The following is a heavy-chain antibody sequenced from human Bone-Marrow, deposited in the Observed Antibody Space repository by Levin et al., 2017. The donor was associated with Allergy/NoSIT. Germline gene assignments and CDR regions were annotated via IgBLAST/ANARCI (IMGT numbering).Heavy chain of an antibody. D-gene: IGHD3-16*01. Sequence: RPGGSLRLSCAASGFTFSNAWMSWVRQAPGKGLEWVGRIKSKSDGGTTDYAAPVKGRFTISRDDSKNTLYLHMNSLKTEDTAVYYCTTADLGVTPGGDYYYMDVWGKGTTVTVSS. CDR2: IKSKSDGGTT. CDR1: GFTFSNAW. CDR3: TTADLGVTPGGDYYYMDV. J-gene: IGHJ6*03. V-gene: IGHV3-15*01.